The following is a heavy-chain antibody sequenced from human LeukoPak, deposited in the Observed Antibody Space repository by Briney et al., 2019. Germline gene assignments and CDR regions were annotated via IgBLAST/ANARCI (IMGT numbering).Heavy chain of an antibody. J-gene: IGHJ5*02. D-gene: IGHD4-17*01. Sequence: VASVKVSCKASGYTFTSYYMHWVRQAPGQGLEWMGIINPSGGSTSYAQKFQGRVTMTRDTSTCTVYMELSSLRSEDTAVYYCARGTVTTAPYNWFDPWGQGTLVTVSS. CDR1: GYTFTSYY. V-gene: IGHV1-46*01. CDR2: INPSGGST. CDR3: ARGTVTTAPYNWFDP.